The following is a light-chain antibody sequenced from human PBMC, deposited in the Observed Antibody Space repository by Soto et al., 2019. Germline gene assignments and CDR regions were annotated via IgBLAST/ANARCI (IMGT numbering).Light chain of an antibody. CDR1: QSVSNF. Sequence: EIVLTQSPATLSLSPVEIANLYCIASQSVSNFLAWYQQIPGQAPSLLIYDASNRATGIPARFSGSGSGTDFTLTISSLEPEDFAIYYCQQRSSWPINCGPGTKGDIK. J-gene: IGKJ3*01. CDR3: QQRSSWPIN. V-gene: IGKV3-11*01. CDR2: DAS.